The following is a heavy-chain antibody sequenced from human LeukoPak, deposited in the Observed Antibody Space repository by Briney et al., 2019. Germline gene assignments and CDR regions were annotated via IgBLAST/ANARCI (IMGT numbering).Heavy chain of an antibody. J-gene: IGHJ4*02. CDR1: GFTFSNYE. D-gene: IGHD6-6*01. Sequence: PGGSLRLSCAASGFTFSNYEMNWVRQAPGKGLECVSYISSSGTTITYADSLKGRFTISRDNAKNSLYLQMNSLRAEDTAVYYCARATRRVASPTYFDYWGQGTLVTVSS. CDR2: ISSSGTTI. CDR3: ARATRRVASPTYFDY. V-gene: IGHV3-48*03.